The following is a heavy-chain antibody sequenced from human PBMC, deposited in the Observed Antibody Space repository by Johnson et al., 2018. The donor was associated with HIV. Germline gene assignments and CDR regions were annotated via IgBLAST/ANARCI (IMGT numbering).Heavy chain of an antibody. CDR1: GFTFDDYG. J-gene: IGHJ3*02. CDR2: ISWNSGSI. CDR3: ANGLSTVVTDAFDI. Sequence: MLLVESGGGVVRPGGSLRLSCAASGFTFDDYGMSWVRQAPGKGLELVSGISWNSGSIGYADSVKGRFTISRDNSKNTLYLQMNSLRAEDTAVYYCANGLSTVVTDAFDIWGQGTMVTVSS. D-gene: IGHD4-23*01. V-gene: IGHV3-20*04.